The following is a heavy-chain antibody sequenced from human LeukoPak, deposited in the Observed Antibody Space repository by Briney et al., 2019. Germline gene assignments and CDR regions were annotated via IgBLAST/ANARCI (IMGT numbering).Heavy chain of an antibody. D-gene: IGHD3-9*01. Sequence: SQTLSLTCDVSGGSISSGGYYWSWIRQHPGKGLEWIGYIYYSGSTYYNPSLKSRVTISVDTSKNQFSLKLSSVTAADTAVYYCAREFRTFDVFDPWGQGTLVTVSS. V-gene: IGHV4-31*11. CDR2: IYYSGST. J-gene: IGHJ5*02. CDR3: AREFRTFDVFDP. CDR1: GGSISSGGYY.